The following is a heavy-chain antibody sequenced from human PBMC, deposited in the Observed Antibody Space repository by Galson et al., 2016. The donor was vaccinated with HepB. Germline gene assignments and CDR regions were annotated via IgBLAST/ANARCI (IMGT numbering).Heavy chain of an antibody. CDR1: GFTLSSYA. J-gene: IGHJ4*02. V-gene: IGHV3-30-3*01. CDR2: ISFDGSNN. D-gene: IGHD6-6*01. CDR3: ARSGGTYSTASYYFDS. Sequence: SLRLSCAASGFTLSSYAMHWVRQAPGKGLAWVAVISFDGSNNFYADSVRGRFTISSDNSKNTLYPQMNSLRAEDTARYYCARSGGTYSTASYYFDSWGQGTLVAVSS.